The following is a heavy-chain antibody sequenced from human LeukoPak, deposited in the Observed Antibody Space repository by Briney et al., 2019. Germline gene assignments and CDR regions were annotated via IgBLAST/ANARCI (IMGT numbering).Heavy chain of an antibody. Sequence: PSETLSLACTVPVGSISTYYWSWVRQPPGRGLGWIGYIYFTGSTNYNPSVQSRVTISVDTSKNQFSLKLTSVTAADTAVYYCARHCASGTCAFDIWGQGTMVTVSS. CDR2: IYFTGST. CDR1: VGSISTYY. V-gene: IGHV4-59*08. CDR3: ARHCASGTCAFDI. J-gene: IGHJ3*02. D-gene: IGHD6-13*01.